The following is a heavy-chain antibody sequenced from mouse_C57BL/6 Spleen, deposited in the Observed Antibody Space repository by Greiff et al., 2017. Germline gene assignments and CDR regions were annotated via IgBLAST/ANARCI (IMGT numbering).Heavy chain of an antibody. D-gene: IGHD1-1*01. CDR2: INPYNGDT. CDR3: ARGTTVVERRYAMDY. Sequence: EVQLQQSGPELVKPGDSVKISCKASGYSFTGYFMNWVMQSHGKSLEWIGRINPYNGDTFYNQKFKGKDTLTVDKSSSTAHMELRSLTSEDSAVYYCARGTTVVERRYAMDYWGQGTSVTVSS. CDR1: GYSFTGYF. V-gene: IGHV1-20*01. J-gene: IGHJ4*01.